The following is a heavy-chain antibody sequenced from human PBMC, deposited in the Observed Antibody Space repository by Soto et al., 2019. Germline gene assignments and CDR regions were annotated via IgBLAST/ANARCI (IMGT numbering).Heavy chain of an antibody. CDR1: GGSISSSSYY. V-gene: IGHV4-39*01. Sequence: SETLSLTCTVSGGSISSSSYYWGWIRQPPGKGLEWIGSIYYSGSTYYNPSLKSRVTISVDTSKNQFFLKLSSVTAADTAVYYCARHNCSGGSCYSVYVWFDHWGQGTLVTVSS. CDR2: IYYSGST. J-gene: IGHJ5*02. CDR3: ARHNCSGGSCYSVYVWFDH. D-gene: IGHD2-15*01.